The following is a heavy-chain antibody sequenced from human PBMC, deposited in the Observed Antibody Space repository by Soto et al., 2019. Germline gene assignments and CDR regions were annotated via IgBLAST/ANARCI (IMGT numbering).Heavy chain of an antibody. J-gene: IGHJ6*03. Sequence: GASVKVSCKASGYTFTSYDINWVRQATGQGLEWMGWMNPNSGNTGYAQKFQGRVTMTRNTSISTAYMELSSLRSEDTAVYYCARARGGLVGPYYYYYYMDVGGKGTRVTVPS. CDR1: GYTFTSYD. V-gene: IGHV1-8*01. D-gene: IGHD6-6*01. CDR3: ARARGGLVGPYYYYYYMDV. CDR2: MNPNSGNT.